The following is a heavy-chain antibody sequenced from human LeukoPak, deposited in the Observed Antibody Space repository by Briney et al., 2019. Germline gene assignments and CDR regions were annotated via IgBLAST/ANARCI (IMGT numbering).Heavy chain of an antibody. CDR1: GYTFTSYG. D-gene: IGHD4-17*01. V-gene: IGHV1-18*01. CDR2: ISAYNGNT. Sequence: VASVKVSCKASGYTFTSYGISWVRQAPGQGLEWMGWISAYNGNTNYAQKLQGRVTMTTDTSTSTAYMELRSLRSDDTAVYYCANAPAYGLPLYWGQGTLVSVSS. CDR3: ANAPAYGLPLY. J-gene: IGHJ4*02.